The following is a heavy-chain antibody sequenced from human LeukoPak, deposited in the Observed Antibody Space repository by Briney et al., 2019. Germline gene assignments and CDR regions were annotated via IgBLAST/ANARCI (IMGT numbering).Heavy chain of an antibody. J-gene: IGHJ6*02. D-gene: IGHD6-13*01. CDR1: GYTFTSYG. V-gene: IGHV1-18*01. CDR3: ARMRIAAAGTHDYYYYGMDV. CDR2: ISAYNGNT. Sequence: GASVKVSCKASGYTFTSYGISWVRQAPGQGLEWMGWISAYNGNTNYAQKLQGRVTMTTDTSTSTAYMELRGPRSDDTAVYYCARMRIAAAGTHDYYYYGMDVWGQGTTVTVFS.